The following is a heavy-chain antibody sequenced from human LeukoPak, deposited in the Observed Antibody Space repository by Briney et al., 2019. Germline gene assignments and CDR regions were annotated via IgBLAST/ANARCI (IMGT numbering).Heavy chain of an antibody. CDR3: AKGQEYVWGSYRYTEGPYFDY. CDR2: INSDGSST. D-gene: IGHD3-16*02. J-gene: IGHJ4*02. CDR1: GFTFSSYW. Sequence: GSLRLSCAASGFTFSSYWMHWVRQAPGKGLVWVSRINSDGSSTSYADSVKGRFTISRDNAKNTLYLQMNSLRAEDTAIYYCAKGQEYVWGSYRYTEGPYFDYWGQGTLVTVSS. V-gene: IGHV3-74*01.